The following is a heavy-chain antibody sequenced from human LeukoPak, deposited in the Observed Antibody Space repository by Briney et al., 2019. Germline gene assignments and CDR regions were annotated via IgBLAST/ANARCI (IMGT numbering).Heavy chain of an antibody. CDR1: GGSISSYY. J-gene: IGHJ3*02. CDR3: ARDSRTTTAFDI. CDR2: IYYSGST. V-gene: IGHV4-59*01. Sequence: PSETLSLTCTVSGGSISSYYWSWIRQPPGKGLEWIGYIYYSGSTNYNPSLKSRVTISVDTSKNQFSLKLSSVTAADTAIYYCARDSRTTTAFDIWGQGTMVTVSS. D-gene: IGHD1-1*01.